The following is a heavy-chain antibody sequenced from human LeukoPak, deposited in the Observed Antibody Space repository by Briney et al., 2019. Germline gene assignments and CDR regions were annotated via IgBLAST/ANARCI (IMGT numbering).Heavy chain of an antibody. D-gene: IGHD5-12*01. V-gene: IGHV3-21*01. CDR3: ARHYSGYDFDAFDI. Sequence: PGGSLRLSCAASGFTFSSYSMNWVRQAPGKGLEWVSSISSSSSYIYYADSVKGRFTISRDNAKNSLYLQMNSLRAEDTAVYYCARHYSGYDFDAFDIWGQGTMVTVSS. J-gene: IGHJ3*02. CDR2: ISSSSSYI. CDR1: GFTFSSYS.